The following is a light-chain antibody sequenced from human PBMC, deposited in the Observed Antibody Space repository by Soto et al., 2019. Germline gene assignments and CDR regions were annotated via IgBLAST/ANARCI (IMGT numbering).Light chain of an antibody. Sequence: DVVMTQSPLSLPVTLGQPASISCRSSQSLVHSDGNTFLNWFQQRPGQSPRRLIYKVSNRDSEVPDRFSGSESGTDFTLKISRVEAEDVGVYYCMQGTHWPPYTFGQGTKLEIK. V-gene: IGKV2-30*02. CDR1: QSLVHSDGNTF. CDR2: KVS. J-gene: IGKJ2*01. CDR3: MQGTHWPPYT.